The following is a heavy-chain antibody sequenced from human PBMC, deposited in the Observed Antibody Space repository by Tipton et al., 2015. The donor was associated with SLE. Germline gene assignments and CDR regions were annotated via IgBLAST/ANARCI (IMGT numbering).Heavy chain of an antibody. J-gene: IGHJ4*02. CDR3: ASCIAAAGLDY. CDR2: IYYSGGT. CDR1: GGSISSHC. V-gene: IGHV4-59*11. D-gene: IGHD6-13*01. Sequence: TLSLTCTVSGGSISSHCWSWIRQPPGKGLEWIGYIYYSGGTNYNPSLKSRVTISVDTSKNQFSLKLSSVTAADTAVYYCASCIAAAGLDYWGQGTLVTVSS.